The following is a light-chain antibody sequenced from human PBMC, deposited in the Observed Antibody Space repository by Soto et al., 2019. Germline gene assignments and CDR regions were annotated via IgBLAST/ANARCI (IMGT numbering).Light chain of an antibody. CDR1: SSDVGGYNY. J-gene: IGLJ1*01. CDR2: DVS. CDR3: SSYTPSNTRQIV. V-gene: IGLV2-14*03. Sequence: QSVLTQPASVSGSPGQSITISCTGTSSDVGGYNYVSWYQHHPGKAPKLLIYDVSNRPSGISNRFSGSKSDNTASLTISGLQPEDEADYYCSSYTPSNTRQIVFGTGPKVTVL.